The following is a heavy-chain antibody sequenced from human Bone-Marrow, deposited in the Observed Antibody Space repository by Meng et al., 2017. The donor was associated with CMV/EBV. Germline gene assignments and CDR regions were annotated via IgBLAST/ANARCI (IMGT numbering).Heavy chain of an antibody. Sequence: SETLSLTCTVSGGSISSYYWSWIRQPPGKGLEWIGSIYYSGSTNYNPSLKSRVTISVDTSKNQFSLKLSSVTAADTAVYYCAKDQPPIVVVPAATFDYWGQGTLVTVSS. CDR2: IYYSGST. CDR1: GGSISSYY. J-gene: IGHJ4*02. D-gene: IGHD2-2*01. V-gene: IGHV4-59*01. CDR3: AKDQPPIVVVPAATFDY.